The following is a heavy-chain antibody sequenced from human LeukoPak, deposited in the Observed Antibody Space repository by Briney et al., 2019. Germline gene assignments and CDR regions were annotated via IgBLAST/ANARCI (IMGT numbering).Heavy chain of an antibody. CDR2: INPNSGGT. CDR1: GYTFTGYY. V-gene: IGHV1-2*02. Sequence: ASVKVSCKASGYTFTGYYMHWVRQAPGQGLEWRGWINPNSGGTNYAQKFQGRVTMTRDTSISTAYMELSRLRSDDTAVYYCARSRYSSGWYQDYWGQGTLVTVSS. D-gene: IGHD6-19*01. J-gene: IGHJ4*02. CDR3: ARSRYSSGWYQDY.